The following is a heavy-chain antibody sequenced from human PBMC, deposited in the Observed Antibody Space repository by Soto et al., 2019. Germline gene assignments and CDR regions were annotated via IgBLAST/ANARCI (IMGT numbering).Heavy chain of an antibody. CDR2: INAGNGDT. CDR1: GYTFTRYA. V-gene: IGHV1-3*01. CDR3: ARGVAFLDY. J-gene: IGHJ4*02. D-gene: IGHD2-15*01. Sequence: QVHLVQSGAEVKKPGASVKVSCKASGYTFTRYAMHWVRQAPGQRPEWMGWINAGNGDTKYSQNFQGRVTISRDTSATTAYMELNSLRSEDTAVYYCARGVAFLDYWGQGTLVTVSS.